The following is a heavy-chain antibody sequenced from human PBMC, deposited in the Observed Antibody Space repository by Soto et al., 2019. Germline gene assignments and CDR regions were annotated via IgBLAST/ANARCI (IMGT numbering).Heavy chain of an antibody. CDR3: ARGGQATGTYTLHGAFDI. CDR1: GGSFSGYY. CDR2: INHSGST. V-gene: IGHV4-34*01. J-gene: IGHJ3*02. D-gene: IGHD1-1*01. Sequence: QVQLQQWGAGLLKPSETLSLTCAVYGGSFSGYYWSWIRQPPGKGLEWIGEINHSGSTNYNPSLKSRVTISVDTSKNQFSLKLSSVTAADTAVYYCARGGQATGTYTLHGAFDIWGQGTMVTVSS.